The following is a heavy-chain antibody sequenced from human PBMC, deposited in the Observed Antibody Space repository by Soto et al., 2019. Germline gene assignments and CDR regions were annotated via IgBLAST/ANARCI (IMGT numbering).Heavy chain of an antibody. CDR2: VKSKTDGATT. CDR3: ATDAYYDTSGYWF. Sequence: GGSLRLSCAASGFTFNHYAMSWVRQTPGKGLEWVGRVKSKTDGATTDYAAPVKGRFTISRDDSKNTLYLQINSLKTEDTAVYYCATDAYYDTSGYWFWGRGTLVTVSS. D-gene: IGHD3-22*01. J-gene: IGHJ4*02. V-gene: IGHV3-15*01. CDR1: GFTFNHYA.